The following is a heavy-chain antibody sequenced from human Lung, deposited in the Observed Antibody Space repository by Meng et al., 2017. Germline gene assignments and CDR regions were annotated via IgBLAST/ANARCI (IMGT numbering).Heavy chain of an antibody. V-gene: IGHV4-34*01. D-gene: IGHD3-10*01. CDR2: INHGGST. J-gene: IGHJ4*02. CDR1: GGFISGSY. Sequence: QVPLQQWRAGLLGPSEHLSLTCAVYGGFISGSYWSWIRQSPAKVLECIWKINHGGSTNYNPSLESRVTISVDTPKNQFSLRLTSMTVADTAVYYCARERHSTIIRGVIDFWGQGALVTVSS. CDR3: ARERHSTIIRGVIDF.